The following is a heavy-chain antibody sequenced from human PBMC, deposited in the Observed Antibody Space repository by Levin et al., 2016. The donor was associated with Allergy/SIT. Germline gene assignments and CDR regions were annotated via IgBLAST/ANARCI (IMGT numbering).Heavy chain of an antibody. Sequence: ASVKVSCKASGYTLTNYYIHWVRQAPGQGLEWMGIINPSGGSTTYAQKFQGRVTVTRDTSTSTVYMDLSSLRSEDTAVYYCARVLRGVIRKGFDYWGQGTLVTVSS. CDR2: INPSGGST. V-gene: IGHV1-46*01. CDR1: GYTLTNYY. J-gene: IGHJ4*02. D-gene: IGHD3-10*01. CDR3: ARVLRGVIRKGFDY.